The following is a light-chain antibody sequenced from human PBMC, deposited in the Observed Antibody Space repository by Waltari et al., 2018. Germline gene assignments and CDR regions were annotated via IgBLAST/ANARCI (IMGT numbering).Light chain of an antibody. CDR1: QSVSSN. CDR3: LQYDNWPRV. V-gene: IGKV3-15*01. CDR2: GAS. J-gene: IGKJ2*01. Sequence: EIVMTQSPATLSVSPGERATLSCRASQSVSSNLAWFQKKPGQAPRLLIYGASTRATGFSARFRGRGSGTEFTLTISSLQSEDFAVYFCLQYDNWPRVFGQGTKLEIK.